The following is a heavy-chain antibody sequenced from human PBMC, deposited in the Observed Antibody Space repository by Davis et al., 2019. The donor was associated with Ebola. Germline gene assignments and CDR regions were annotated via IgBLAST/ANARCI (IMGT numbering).Heavy chain of an antibody. J-gene: IGHJ6*01. CDR1: GFSITSYF. CDR3: ARDPDYGDYADYAMDV. V-gene: IGHV3-53*01. D-gene: IGHD4-17*01. Sequence: GESLKISCEASGFSITSYFMTWVRQVPGKGLEWVSIMYSGGRTHYADSVKGRFTISRDNSKNTLYLQMNSLRDEDTAVYYCARDPDYGDYADYAMDVWGQGTTVTVSS. CDR2: MYSGGRT.